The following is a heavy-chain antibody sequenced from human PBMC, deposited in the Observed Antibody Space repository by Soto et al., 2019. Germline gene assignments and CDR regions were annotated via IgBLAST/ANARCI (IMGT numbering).Heavy chain of an antibody. Sequence: QVQMALSGAGVKNSGFSVKVSRKASGDPQSLYSNKCVREPSALAFEWMGRVNPILSMSNYAQKFQGRVTMTADKSTSTAYMELRSLRSEDTAFYYCATSYGSGYRAFDYWGQGALVTVSS. J-gene: IGHJ4*02. CDR1: GDPQSLYS. CDR2: VNPILSMS. CDR3: ATSYGSGYRAFDY. D-gene: IGHD3-10*01. V-gene: IGHV1-69*02.